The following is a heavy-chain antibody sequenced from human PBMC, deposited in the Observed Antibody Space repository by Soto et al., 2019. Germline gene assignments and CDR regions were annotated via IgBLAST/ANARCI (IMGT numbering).Heavy chain of an antibody. CDR3: ARQFDSDTTGYYYAY. J-gene: IGHJ4*02. CDR1: GFAFSVYG. CDR2: INAGGRSA. V-gene: IGHV3-23*01. D-gene: IGHD3-22*01. Sequence: EVQLLESGGGSVQPGGSLRLSCVASGFAFSVYGMSWVRQAPGQGLEWVSAINAGGRSAKYADSVKGRFIISRDNSKNTLFLQMNSLRAEDTAVYYCARQFDSDTTGYYYAYWGQGTLVTVSS.